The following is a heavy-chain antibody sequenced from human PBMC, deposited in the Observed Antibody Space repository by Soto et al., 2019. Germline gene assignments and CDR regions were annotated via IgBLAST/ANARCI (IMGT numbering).Heavy chain of an antibody. J-gene: IGHJ4*02. CDR1: GFTFHNYG. D-gene: IGHD3-10*01. CDR3: ARDLGSSASVSYPDF. Sequence: QVQLVESGGGVVQPGKSLRLSCVGSGFTFHNYGIHWVREAPGKGLEWVAVISYEESYTSSGDSVQVLFPISRDNSKNMVYIQMNSLSEEDTALYFCARDLGSSASVSYPDFWGQGTLVTVSS. CDR2: ISYEESYT. V-gene: IGHV3-30*03.